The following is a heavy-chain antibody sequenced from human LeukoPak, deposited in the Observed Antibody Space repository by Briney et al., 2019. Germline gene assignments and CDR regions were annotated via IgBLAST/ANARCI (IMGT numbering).Heavy chain of an antibody. J-gene: IGHJ4*02. D-gene: IGHD1-26*01. V-gene: IGHV3-48*04. CDR2: INYDSSNT. CDR3: ARDRGDLLYFDY. CDR1: GVTFKNAW. Sequence: GGSLRLSCAASGVTFKNAWMNWVRQAPGKGLEWVSYINYDSSNTYYVDSVKGRFTISRDNAKNSLFLQMNSLRAEDTAVYYCARDRGDLLYFDYWGQGTLVTASS.